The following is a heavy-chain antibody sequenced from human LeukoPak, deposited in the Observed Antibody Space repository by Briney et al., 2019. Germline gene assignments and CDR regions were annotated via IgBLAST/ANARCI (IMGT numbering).Heavy chain of an antibody. Sequence: AGGSLRLSCAASGYTFRRNGMHWVRQAPGKGLEWVAVIWYDGSKKYYGDSVKGRFTISRDNAKNSLYLQMNSLRAEDTAVYYCARAQWSMDAWGQGTTVTVSS. CDR3: ARAQWSMDA. CDR1: GYTFRRNG. CDR2: IWYDGSKK. V-gene: IGHV3-33*01. J-gene: IGHJ6*02. D-gene: IGHD6-19*01.